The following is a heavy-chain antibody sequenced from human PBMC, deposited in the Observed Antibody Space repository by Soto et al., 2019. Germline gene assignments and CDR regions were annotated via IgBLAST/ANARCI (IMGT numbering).Heavy chain of an antibody. CDR3: TSSYDILTGYYN. V-gene: IGHV3-15*01. CDR2: IKSKTDGGTT. CDR1: GFTFSNAR. J-gene: IGHJ4*02. D-gene: IGHD3-9*01. Sequence: GGSLRLSCAASGFTFSNARMSWVRQAPGKGLEWVGRIKSKTDGGTTDYAAPVKGRFTISRDDSKNTLYLQMNSLKTEDTAVYYCTSSYDILTGYYNWGQGTLVTVSA.